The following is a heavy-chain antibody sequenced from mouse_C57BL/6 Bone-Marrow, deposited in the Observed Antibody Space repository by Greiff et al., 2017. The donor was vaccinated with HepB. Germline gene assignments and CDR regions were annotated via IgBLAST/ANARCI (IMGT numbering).Heavy chain of an antibody. CDR2: ISSGSSTI. CDR1: GFTFSDYG. Sequence: EVQLVESGGGLVKPGGSLKLSCAASGFTFSDYGMHWVRQAPEKGLEWVAYISSGSSTIYYADTVKGRFTISRDNAKNTLFLQMTSLRSEDTAMYYCARRDGYYSYWYFDVWGTGTTVTVSS. J-gene: IGHJ1*03. V-gene: IGHV5-17*01. CDR3: ARRDGYYSYWYFDV. D-gene: IGHD2-3*01.